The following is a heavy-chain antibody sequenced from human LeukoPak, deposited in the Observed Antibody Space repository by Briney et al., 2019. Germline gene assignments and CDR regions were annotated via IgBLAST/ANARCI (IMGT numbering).Heavy chain of an antibody. V-gene: IGHV3-23*01. D-gene: IGHD4-17*01. Sequence: GGSLRLSCAASGFTFSSYALSWVRQAPGKGLEWVSATSGSGSSTYYRDSVKGRFTISRDNSKNTLYLQMNSLRAEDTAVYHCARDHGDYLFDYWGQGTLVTVSS. CDR2: TSGSGSST. CDR3: ARDHGDYLFDY. J-gene: IGHJ4*02. CDR1: GFTFSSYA.